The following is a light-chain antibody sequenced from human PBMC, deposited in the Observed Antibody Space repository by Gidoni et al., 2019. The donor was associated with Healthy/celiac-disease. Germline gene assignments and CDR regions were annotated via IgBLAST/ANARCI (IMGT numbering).Light chain of an antibody. CDR3: QQYGSSPWT. Sequence: ELVLTQSPGTLSLSPGERATPSCRASQSVSSSYLAWYQQEPGQAPRLLIYGASSRATGIPDRFSGSGSGTDFTLSISRLEPEDFAVYYCQQYGSSPWTFGQGTKVEIK. CDR1: QSVSSSY. J-gene: IGKJ1*01. V-gene: IGKV3-20*01. CDR2: GAS.